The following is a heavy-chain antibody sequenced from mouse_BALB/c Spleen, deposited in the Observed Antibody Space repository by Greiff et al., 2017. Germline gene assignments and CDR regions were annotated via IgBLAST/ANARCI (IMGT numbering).Heavy chain of an antibody. CDR3: ARGDILRLLFAY. J-gene: IGHJ3*01. V-gene: IGHV1S29*02. Sequence: EVQLQQSGPELVKPGASVKISCKASGYTFTDYNMHWVKQSHGKSLEWIGYIYPYNGGTGYNQKFKSKATLTVDNSSSTAYMELRSLTSEDSAVYYCARGDILRLLFAYWGQGTLVTVSA. D-gene: IGHD1-2*01. CDR1: GYTFTDYN. CDR2: IYPYNGGT.